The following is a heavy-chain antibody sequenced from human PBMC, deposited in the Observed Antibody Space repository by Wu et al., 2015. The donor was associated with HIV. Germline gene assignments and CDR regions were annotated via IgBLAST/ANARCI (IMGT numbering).Heavy chain of an antibody. D-gene: IGHD2-2*01. CDR1: GYTFTSYG. CDR3: ARVSIVVVPAGLYLKYVRTTYLLCTY. J-gene: IGHJ6*03. CDR2: ISAYNGNT. V-gene: IGHV1-18*01. Sequence: QVQLVQSGAEVKKPGASVKVSCKASGYTFTSYGISWVRQAPGQGLEWMGWISAYNGNTNYAQKLQGRVTMTTDTSTSTAYMELRSLRSDDTAVYYCARVSIVVVPAGLYLKYVRTTYLLCTYWDKGTTVT.